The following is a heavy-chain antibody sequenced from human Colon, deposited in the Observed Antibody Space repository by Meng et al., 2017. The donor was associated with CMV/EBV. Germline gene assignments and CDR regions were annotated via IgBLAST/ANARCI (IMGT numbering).Heavy chain of an antibody. J-gene: IGHJ4*02. CDR3: ARGADIVVVPVVIGIDY. D-gene: IGHD2-2*01. V-gene: IGHV1-2*02. CDR2: INPNSGGT. Sequence: ASVTVSCKASVYTFTGYYMHWVRQAPGQGLEWMGWINPNSGGTHYAQNFQGRVTMTRDTSINTAHLDLSGLRSDDTAVYYCARGADIVVVPVVIGIDYWGQGTLVTVSS. CDR1: VYTFTGYY.